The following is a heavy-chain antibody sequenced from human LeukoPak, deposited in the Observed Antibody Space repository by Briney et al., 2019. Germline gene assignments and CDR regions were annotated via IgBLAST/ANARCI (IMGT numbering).Heavy chain of an antibody. CDR1: GGSISSYY. CDR3: ARGYCSSTSCYKAGPYYYYYMDV. D-gene: IGHD2-2*02. CDR2: IYTSGST. Sequence: SQTLSLTCTVSGGSISSYYWSWIRQPAGKGLEWIGRIYTSGSTNYNPSLKSRVTISVDTSKNQFSLKLSSVTAADTAVYYCARGYCSSTSCYKAGPYYYYYMDVWGKGTTVTVSS. J-gene: IGHJ6*03. V-gene: IGHV4-4*07.